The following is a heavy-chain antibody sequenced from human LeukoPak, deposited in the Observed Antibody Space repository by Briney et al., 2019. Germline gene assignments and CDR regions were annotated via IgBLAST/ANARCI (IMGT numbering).Heavy chain of an antibody. CDR2: MNPNSGNT. CDR1: GYTFTSYD. CDR3: ARGPKIKGGIDC. Sequence: ASVKVSCKASGYTFTSYDINWVRQATGQGLEWMGWMNPNSGNTGYAQKFQGRVTMTRNTSISTAYMELSSLRSEDTAVYYCARGPKIKGGIDCWGQGTLVTVSP. J-gene: IGHJ4*02. D-gene: IGHD1-1*01. V-gene: IGHV1-8*01.